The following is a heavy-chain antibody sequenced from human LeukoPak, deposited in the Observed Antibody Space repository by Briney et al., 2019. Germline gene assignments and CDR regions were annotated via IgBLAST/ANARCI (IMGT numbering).Heavy chain of an antibody. V-gene: IGHV4-4*07. CDR3: ATVEVGTVDVFDI. J-gene: IGHJ3*02. D-gene: IGHD1-26*01. CDR1: GGSVTNYH. CDR2: FYTGGST. Sequence: SETLSLTCTASGGSVTNYHWSWIRQPAGKGLEWIARFYTGGSTTYNPSLNGRATMSVDTSMNHFSLKLTSVTAADTAIYYCATVEVGTVDVFDIWGQGTMVTVSS.